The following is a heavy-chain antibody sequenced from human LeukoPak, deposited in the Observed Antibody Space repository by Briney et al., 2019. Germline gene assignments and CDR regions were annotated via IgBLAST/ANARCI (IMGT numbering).Heavy chain of an antibody. D-gene: IGHD6-6*01. V-gene: IGHV4-59*11. J-gene: IGHJ6*03. CDR3: AKGEYSRTSYYHYYMDV. CDR1: GVSISSHD. Sequence: SETLSLTCTASGVSISSHDWSWIRQSPGKGLEWIGYSHYSGDTSYNPSLKNRVTISLDTSKNQFSLRLTSVTAADTAVYFCAKGEYSRTSYYHYYMDVWGKGTTVTVSS. CDR2: SHYSGDT.